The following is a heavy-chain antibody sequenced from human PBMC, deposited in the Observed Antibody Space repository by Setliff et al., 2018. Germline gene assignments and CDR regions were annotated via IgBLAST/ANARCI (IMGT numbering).Heavy chain of an antibody. Sequence: SETLSLTCTVSGDSISSHFWTWIRQPPGKGLEWVGHIYYTGSTSYNASVKSRVTVSLDTSKNQFSLKLTSVTAADTAVYYCARHGPTRTDSWFDSFDVWGQGTKVTVSS. CDR2: IYYTGST. V-gene: IGHV4-59*08. CDR3: ARHGPTRTDSWFDSFDV. D-gene: IGHD3-10*01. J-gene: IGHJ3*01. CDR1: GDSISSHF.